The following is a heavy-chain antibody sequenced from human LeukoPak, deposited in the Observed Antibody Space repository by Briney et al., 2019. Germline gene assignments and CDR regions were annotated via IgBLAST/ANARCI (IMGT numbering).Heavy chain of an antibody. J-gene: IGHJ6*02. CDR2: ISSSSSYI. Sequence: GGSLRLSCAASGFTFSSYSMNWVPQAPGKGLEWVSSISSSSSYIYYADSVKGRFTISRDNAKNSLYLQMNSLRAEDTAVYYCARVIERQWLIPSYYYYGMDVWGQGTTVTVSS. CDR3: ARVIERQWLIPSYYYYGMDV. V-gene: IGHV3-21*01. CDR1: GFTFSSYS. D-gene: IGHD6-19*01.